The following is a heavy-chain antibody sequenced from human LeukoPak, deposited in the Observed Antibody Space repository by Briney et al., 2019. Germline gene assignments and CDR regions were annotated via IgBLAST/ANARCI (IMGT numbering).Heavy chain of an antibody. Sequence: GGSLRLSCAASGFTFSSYWMSWVRQAPGKGLEWVANIKQDGSEKYYVDSVKGRFTISRDNAKNSLYLQMNSLRAEDTAVYYCARHTVLLWFGESGYGYWGQGTLVTVSS. CDR2: IKQDGSEK. CDR1: GFTFSSYW. J-gene: IGHJ4*02. D-gene: IGHD3-10*01. V-gene: IGHV3-7*01. CDR3: ARHTVLLWFGESGYGY.